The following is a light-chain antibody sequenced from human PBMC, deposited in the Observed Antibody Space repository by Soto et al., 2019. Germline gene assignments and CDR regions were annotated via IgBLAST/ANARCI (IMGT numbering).Light chain of an antibody. CDR2: ANT. CDR1: SSNIGAGYD. V-gene: IGLV1-40*01. Sequence: QPVLTQPPSVSGAPGQRLTISCTGSSSNIGAGYDVHWYQQLPGTAPKLLIYANTARPSGVPARFSGSKSGTSASLAINGLQTEDEADYYCSSYTSSITLEYVFGTGTKLTVL. CDR3: SSYTSSITLEYV. J-gene: IGLJ1*01.